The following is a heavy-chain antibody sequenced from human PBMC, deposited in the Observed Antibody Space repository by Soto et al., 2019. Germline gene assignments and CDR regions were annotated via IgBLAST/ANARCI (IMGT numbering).Heavy chain of an antibody. D-gene: IGHD2-15*01. CDR2: ISYDGSNK. V-gene: IGHV3-30*18. CDR3: AKDISAVGSGIDY. J-gene: IGHJ4*02. CDR1: GFTFSSYG. Sequence: QVQLVESGGGVVQPGRSLRLSCAASGFTFSSYGMHWVRQAPGKGLEWVAVISYDGSNKYYADSVKGRFTISRDNSKNTLYLQMNSLTAEDTAVYYCAKDISAVGSGIDYWGQGTLVTVSS.